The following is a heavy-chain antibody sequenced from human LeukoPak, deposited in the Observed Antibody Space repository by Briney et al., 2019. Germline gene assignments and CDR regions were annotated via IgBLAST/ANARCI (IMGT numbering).Heavy chain of an antibody. J-gene: IGHJ3*02. CDR1: GFTFSDYY. Sequence: GGSLRLSCAASGFTFSDYYMSWIRQAPGKGLEWVSYISSSGRTIYYADSVKGRFTISRDNAKNSLYLQMNSLRAEDTAVYYCTRSRFYDYVWGSYLYAFDIWGQGTMVTVSS. CDR2: ISSSGRTI. D-gene: IGHD3-16*02. V-gene: IGHV3-11*01. CDR3: TRSRFYDYVWGSYLYAFDI.